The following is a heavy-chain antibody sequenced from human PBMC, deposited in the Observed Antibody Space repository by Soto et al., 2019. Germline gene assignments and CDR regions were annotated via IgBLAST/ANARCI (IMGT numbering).Heavy chain of an antibody. D-gene: IGHD3-10*01. CDR1: GFTFDNYA. J-gene: IGHJ4*02. CDR2: ISATGGST. V-gene: IGHV3-23*01. Sequence: EVQLMESGGGLVQPGGSLRLSCAASGFTFDNYAMNWVRQAPGKGLEWVSGISATGGSTYYAASVRGRFGISRDNSKNTLDLQMNSLRAEDTAVYYCARSLDVFLLLGELLSLGFDSWGQGTLVTASS. CDR3: ARSLDVFLLLGELLSLGFDS.